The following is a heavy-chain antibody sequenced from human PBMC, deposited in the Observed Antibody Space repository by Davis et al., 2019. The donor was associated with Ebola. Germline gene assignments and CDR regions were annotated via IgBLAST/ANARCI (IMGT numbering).Heavy chain of an antibody. J-gene: IGHJ4*02. CDR3: ARRRIAARPIDY. CDR1: GFTFSSYW. D-gene: IGHD6-6*01. Sequence: ESLKISCAASGFTFSSYWIHWIRQPPGKGLEWIGEINHSGSTNYNPSLKSRVTISVDTSKNQFSLKLSSVTAADTAVYYCARRRIAARPIDYWGQGTLVTVSS. CDR2: INHSGST. V-gene: IGHV4-34*01.